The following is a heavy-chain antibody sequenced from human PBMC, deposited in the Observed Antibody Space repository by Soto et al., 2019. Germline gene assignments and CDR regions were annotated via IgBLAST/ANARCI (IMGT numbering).Heavy chain of an antibody. J-gene: IGHJ5*02. D-gene: IGHD6-13*01. CDR3: ARAYFPGYSSSWYGRVGDWFDP. Sequence: GGSLRLSCAASGFTFSSYGMHWVRQAPGKGLEWVAVIWYDGSNKYYADSVKGRFTISRDNSKNTLYLQMNSLRAEDTAVYYCARAYFPGYSSSWYGRVGDWFDPWGQGTLVTVSS. CDR1: GFTFSSYG. V-gene: IGHV3-33*01. CDR2: IWYDGSNK.